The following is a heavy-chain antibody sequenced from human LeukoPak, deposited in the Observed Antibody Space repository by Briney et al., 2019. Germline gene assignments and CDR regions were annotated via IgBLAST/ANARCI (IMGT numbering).Heavy chain of an antibody. Sequence: KPSETLSLTCTVYGGSFSGYYWSWIRQPPGKELEWIGEINYSGSTNYNPSLKSRVTISVDTSRNQFSLKLTSVTAVDTAIYYCARGGEGYHFGSASQDYWGQGTLVTVSS. CDR1: GGSFSGYY. V-gene: IGHV4-34*01. D-gene: IGHD3-10*01. J-gene: IGHJ4*02. CDR3: ARGGEGYHFGSASQDY. CDR2: INYSGST.